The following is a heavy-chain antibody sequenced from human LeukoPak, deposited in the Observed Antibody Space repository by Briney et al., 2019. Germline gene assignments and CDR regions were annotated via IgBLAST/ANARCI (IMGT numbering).Heavy chain of an antibody. J-gene: IGHJ4*02. CDR1: GFTFSSHG. Sequence: PGGYLRLSCAASGFTFSSHGMCWVRQAHGRGLEWVSSISIGGDTTYSDSVKGRFTISRDNSKNTLYLQLDSLRAEDTAIYYCAKEIRPNDCWGQGTLVTVSS. V-gene: IGHV3-23*01. CDR2: ISIGGDTT. CDR3: AKEIRPNDC. D-gene: IGHD4-17*01.